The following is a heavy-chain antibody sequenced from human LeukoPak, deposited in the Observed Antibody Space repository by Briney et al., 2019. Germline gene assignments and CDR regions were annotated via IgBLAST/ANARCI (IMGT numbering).Heavy chain of an antibody. D-gene: IGHD3-3*01. V-gene: IGHV4-61*02. CDR1: GGSISSSSYY. CDR3: ARDPSYDFWSGPYYYYMDV. CDR2: IYTSGST. Sequence: PSETLSLTCTVSGGSISSSSYYWGWIRQPAGKGLEWIGRIYTSGSTNYNPSLKSRVTISVDTSKNQFSLKLSSVTAADTAVYYCARDPSYDFWSGPYYYYMDVWGKGTTVTVSS. J-gene: IGHJ6*03.